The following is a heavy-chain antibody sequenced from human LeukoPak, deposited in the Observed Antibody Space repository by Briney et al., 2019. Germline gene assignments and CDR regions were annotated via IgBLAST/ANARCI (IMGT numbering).Heavy chain of an antibody. D-gene: IGHD3-10*01. CDR1: GFTFRSYG. J-gene: IGHJ4*02. Sequence: PGKSLRLSCLAAGFTFRSYGMHWVRQAPGKGLEWVANIKQDGSEKYYVDSVKGRFTVSRDNAKNSLYLQMNSLRAEDTAVYYCARDPGFPLDYWGQGTLVTVS. CDR2: IKQDGSEK. CDR3: ARDPGFPLDY. V-gene: IGHV3-7*04.